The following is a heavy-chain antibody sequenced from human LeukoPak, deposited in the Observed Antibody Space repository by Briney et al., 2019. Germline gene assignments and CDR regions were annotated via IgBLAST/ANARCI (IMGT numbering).Heavy chain of an antibody. CDR2: IYYSGST. V-gene: IGHV4-59*01. CDR1: GGSISSYY. D-gene: IGHD3-3*01. CDR3: ARDPYYDA. J-gene: IGHJ5*02. Sequence: SETLSLTYTVSGGSISSYYWSWLRQPPGKGLEWIGYIYYSGSTNYNPSLKSRVTISVDTSKNQFSLKLSSVTAADTAVYYCARDPYYDAWGQGTLVTVSS.